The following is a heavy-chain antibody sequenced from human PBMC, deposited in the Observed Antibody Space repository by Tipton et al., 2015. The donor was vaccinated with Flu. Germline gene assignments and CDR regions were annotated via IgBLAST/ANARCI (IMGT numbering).Heavy chain of an antibody. V-gene: IGHV3-49*04. Sequence: RSLSLSCTASGFTFGGSGMSWVRQAPGKGLEWIAFIRTKVYGETTQYAASVRGRFTISRDDSNSIAYLQLNGLTAEDTALYYCTRNLNSASQSYLDHWGQGTLVTVSS. J-gene: IGHJ4*02. CDR1: GFTFGGSG. CDR2: IRTKVYGETT. CDR3: TRNLNSASQSYLDH. D-gene: IGHD2-21*01.